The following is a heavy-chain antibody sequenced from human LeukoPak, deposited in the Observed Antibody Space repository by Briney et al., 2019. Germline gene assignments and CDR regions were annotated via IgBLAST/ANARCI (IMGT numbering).Heavy chain of an antibody. V-gene: IGHV3-21*01. D-gene: IGHD4-11*01. J-gene: IGHJ4*02. Sequence: GGSLRLSCVVSGFTLSSHWMSWVRQAPGKGLEWVSSISRSSSYIYYAESMKGRFTISRDNAKNSLYLQMNSLRAEDTAVYYCARGGPHDYSDYCFDYWGQGILVTVSS. CDR2: ISRSSSYI. CDR1: GFTLSSHW. CDR3: ARGGPHDYSDYCFDY.